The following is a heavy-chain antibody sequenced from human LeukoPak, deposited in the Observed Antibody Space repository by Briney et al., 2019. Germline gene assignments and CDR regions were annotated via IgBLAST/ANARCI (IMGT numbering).Heavy chain of an antibody. V-gene: IGHV4-4*02. J-gene: IGHJ4*02. CDR2: IYHSGST. Sequence: SGTLSLTCAVSGGSISSSNWWSWVRQPPGKGLEWMGEIYHSGSTNYNPSLKSRVTISVDTSKNQFSLKLSSVTAADTAVYYCARGAMNCSSTSCYVSHFDYWGQGTLVTVSS. CDR3: ARGAMNCSSTSCYVSHFDY. CDR1: GGSISSSNW. D-gene: IGHD2-2*01.